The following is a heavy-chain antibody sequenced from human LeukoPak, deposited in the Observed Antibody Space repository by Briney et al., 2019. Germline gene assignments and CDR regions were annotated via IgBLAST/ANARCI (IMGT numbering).Heavy chain of an antibody. CDR3: ARERYCSSTSCYAYYFDY. CDR2: INPNSGGT. Sequence: ASVKVSCKASGYTFTGYYMHWVRQAPGQGLEWMGWINPNSGGTNYAQKFQGRVTMTRDTSISTAYMELSRLRSDDTAVYYCARERYCSSTSCYAYYFDYWGQGTLVTVSS. D-gene: IGHD2-2*01. CDR1: GYTFTGYY. J-gene: IGHJ4*02. V-gene: IGHV1-2*02.